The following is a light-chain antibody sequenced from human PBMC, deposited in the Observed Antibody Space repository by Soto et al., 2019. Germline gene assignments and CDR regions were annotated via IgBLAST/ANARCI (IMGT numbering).Light chain of an antibody. CDR2: EVS. J-gene: IGLJ1*01. V-gene: IGLV2-14*01. CDR1: SSDVGGYNY. Sequence: QSVLTQPASVSGSPGQSINISCTGTSSDVGGYNYVSWYQQHPGKAPKLMIYEVSNRPSGVSNRFSGSKSGNTASLTISGLQAEDEADYFCNSYGSTSTRYVFGTGTKLTVL. CDR3: NSYGSTSTRYV.